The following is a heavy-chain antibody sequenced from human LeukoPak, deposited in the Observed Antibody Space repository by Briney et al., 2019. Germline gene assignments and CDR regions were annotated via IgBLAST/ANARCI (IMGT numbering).Heavy chain of an antibody. Sequence: GESLKISCKGSGYSFSTYWIAWLRQMPGKGLEWMGIIYPGDSDTRYSPSFQGQFTISADKSISTTYLQWSSLKASDSAIYYCAAAAAGTAIDSWGQGTLVTVSS. D-gene: IGHD6-13*01. J-gene: IGHJ4*02. CDR1: GYSFSTYW. V-gene: IGHV5-51*01. CDR2: IYPGDSDT. CDR3: AAAAAGTAIDS.